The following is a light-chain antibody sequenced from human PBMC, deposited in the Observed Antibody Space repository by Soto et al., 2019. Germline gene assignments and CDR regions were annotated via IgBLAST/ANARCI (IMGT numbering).Light chain of an antibody. J-gene: IGKJ5*01. CDR3: QQYNDWPPIT. V-gene: IGKV3-15*01. CDR2: HAS. Sequence: EIVLTQSPVILSVSPGETDNLNCRASESVTRNLAWYQHMPGQAPRLLVFHASVRATGIPVRFSGSGSGTEFSLTISNLQSEDFAVYFCQQYNDWPPITFGQGTRLEIK. CDR1: ESVTRN.